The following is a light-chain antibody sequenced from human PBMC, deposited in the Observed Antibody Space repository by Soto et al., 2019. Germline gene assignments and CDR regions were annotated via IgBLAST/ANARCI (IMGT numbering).Light chain of an antibody. CDR1: SSDIGTYNF. J-gene: IGLJ1*01. CDR3: SSYRSTTTV. Sequence: QSALTQPASVSGSPGQSITISCTGTSSDIGTYNFVSWYQVHPGRAPKLIINDVGDRTSGVSSRFSGSKSGNTASLTISGLQPEDEADYYCSSYRSTTTVFGTGTKLTVL. V-gene: IGLV2-14*01. CDR2: DVG.